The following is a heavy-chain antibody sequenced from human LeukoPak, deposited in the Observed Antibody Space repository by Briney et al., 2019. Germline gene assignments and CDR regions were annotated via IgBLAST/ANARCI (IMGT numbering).Heavy chain of an antibody. CDR1: GYTFTSYY. CDR3: ARDKQRKAPPGLFDY. D-gene: IGHD1/OR15-1a*01. J-gene: IGHJ4*02. CDR2: INPSGGST. V-gene: IGHV1-46*01. Sequence: ASVKVSCKASGYTFTSYYMHWVRQAPGQGLEWMGIINPSGGSTSYAQKSQGRVTMTRDTSTSTVYMELSSLRSEDTAVYYCARDKQRKAPPGLFDYWGQGTLVTVSS.